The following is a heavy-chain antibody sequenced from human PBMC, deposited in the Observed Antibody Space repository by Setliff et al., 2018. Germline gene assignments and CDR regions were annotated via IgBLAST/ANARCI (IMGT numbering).Heavy chain of an antibody. V-gene: IGHV3-23*03. CDR1: GFTFRSYA. D-gene: IGHD3-3*01. Sequence: GGSLRLSCAASGFTFRSYAMNWVRQAPGKGLEWVSVIYTGEDTTYYADSVKGRFTVSRDNAKNTLFLQMNDLRPEDTAIYYCAKSPVRFRELLRDYWGQGTLVTVSS. CDR3: AKSPVRFRELLRDY. J-gene: IGHJ4*02. CDR2: IYTGEDTT.